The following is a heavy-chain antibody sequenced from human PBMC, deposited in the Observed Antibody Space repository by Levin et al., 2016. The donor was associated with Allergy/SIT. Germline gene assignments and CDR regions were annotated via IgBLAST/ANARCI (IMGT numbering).Heavy chain of an antibody. D-gene: IGHD2-15*01. V-gene: IGHV1-46*01. Sequence: ASVKVSCKASGYTFTTYYIHWVRQAPGQGLEWMGIINPNGGDTIYAQKFQGRVTISADKSTNTAYMELSKLRSEDTAVYYCARDKGGILSYYYAIDVWGQGTTVTVSS. CDR2: INPNGGDT. CDR3: ARDKGGILSYYYAIDV. CDR1: GYTFTTYY. J-gene: IGHJ6*02.